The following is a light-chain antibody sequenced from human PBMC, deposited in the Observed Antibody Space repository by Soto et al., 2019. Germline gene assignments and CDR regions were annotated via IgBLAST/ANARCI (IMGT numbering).Light chain of an antibody. CDR1: SSDVGGYNY. V-gene: IGLV2-14*03. J-gene: IGLJ1*01. CDR3: CSYTTSNTRQIV. Sequence: SALTQPASVSGSPGQSITISCTGTSSDVGGYNYVSWYQHHPGKAPKLMIYDVSNRPSGVSNLFSGSKSGNTASLTISGLQPEDEADYYCCSYTTSNTRQIVFGTGTKVTVL. CDR2: DVS.